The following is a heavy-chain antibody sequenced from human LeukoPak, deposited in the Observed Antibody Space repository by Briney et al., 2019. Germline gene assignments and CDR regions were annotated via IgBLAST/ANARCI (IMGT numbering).Heavy chain of an antibody. CDR3: ARSPLFELYPLDY. V-gene: IGHV3-30-3*01. CDR2: ISYDGSNK. CDR1: GFTFNRCW. J-gene: IGHJ4*02. Sequence: PGGSLRLSCVVSGFTFNRCWMNWVRQAPGKGLEWVAVISYDGSNKYYADSVKGRFTISRDNSKNTLYLQMNSLRAEDTAVYYCARSPLFELYPLDYWGQGTLVTVSS. D-gene: IGHD2-2*02.